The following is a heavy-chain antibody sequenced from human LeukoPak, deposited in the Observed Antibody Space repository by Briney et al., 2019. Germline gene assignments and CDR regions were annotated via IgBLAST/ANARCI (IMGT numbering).Heavy chain of an antibody. CDR2: ISAISSSST. J-gene: IGHJ3*02. D-gene: IGHD5-24*01. CDR1: GFTFSSYA. CDR3: ARVAGRDGYNHDAFDI. Sequence: PGGSLRLSCAASGFTFSSYAMSWVRQAPGKGLEWVSYISAISSSSTYYADSVKGRFTISRDNAKNSLYLQMNSLKAEDTAVYYCARVAGRDGYNHDAFDIWGQGTMVTVSS. V-gene: IGHV3-48*04.